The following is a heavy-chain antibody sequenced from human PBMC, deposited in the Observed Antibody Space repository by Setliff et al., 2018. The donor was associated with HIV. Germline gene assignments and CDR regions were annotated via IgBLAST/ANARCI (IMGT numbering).Heavy chain of an antibody. CDR3: AKDSDFGGTTNWFDP. Sequence: ASVKVSCKASGYTFTNSYMHWVRQAPGQGLEWMGRINPHSGVTNYAQKFQGRVTMTRDTSIATAYMDLSRLTSDDTAVYYCAKDSDFGGTTNWFDPWGQGTLVTVS. CDR2: INPHSGVT. D-gene: IGHD3-10*01. V-gene: IGHV1-2*06. CDR1: GYTFTNSY. J-gene: IGHJ5*02.